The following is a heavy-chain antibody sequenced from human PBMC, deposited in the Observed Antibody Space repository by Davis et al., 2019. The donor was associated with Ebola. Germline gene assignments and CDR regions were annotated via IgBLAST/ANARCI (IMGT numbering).Heavy chain of an antibody. CDR2: IIPILGIA. CDR3: ARSTNVGSSWYGGDYYYYGMDV. V-gene: IGHV1-69*04. D-gene: IGHD6-13*01. J-gene: IGHJ6*02. CDR1: GGTFSSYA. Sequence: SVKVSCKASGGTFSSYAISWVRQAPGQGLEWMGRIIPILGIANYAQKFQGRVTITADESTSTAYMELSSLRSEDTAVYYCARSTNVGSSWYGGDYYYYGMDVWGQGTTVTVSS.